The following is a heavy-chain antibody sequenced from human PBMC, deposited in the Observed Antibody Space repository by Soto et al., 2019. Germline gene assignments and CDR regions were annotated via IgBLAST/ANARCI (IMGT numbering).Heavy chain of an antibody. J-gene: IGHJ6*02. CDR3: AKSRDAYNFYFYYGMDV. Sequence: PGGSLRLSCAASGFTFSNYGMHWVRQTPGKGLEWVALILYDGSNKYYADSVKGRFTISRGNSKNTLYLQVSSLRAEGTAVYYCAKSRDAYNFYFYYGMDVWGQGTTVTVSS. V-gene: IGHV3-30*18. CDR1: GFTFSNYG. CDR2: ILYDGSNK. D-gene: IGHD2-2*01.